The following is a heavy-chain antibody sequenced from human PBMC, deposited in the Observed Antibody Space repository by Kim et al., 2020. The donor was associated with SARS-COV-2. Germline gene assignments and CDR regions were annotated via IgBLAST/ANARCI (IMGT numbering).Heavy chain of an antibody. D-gene: IGHD3-16*01. V-gene: IGHV4-34*01. CDR3: ARGVPGSAIVTSNHYSLDV. Sequence: SETLSLTCAVDRGSFSGYSWCWIRQSPGKGLEWIGEINYSGSPNYNPSLGSRVTISADKSRKQFSLRVTSVTAADTAVYYCARGVPGSAIVTSNHYSLDV. J-gene: IGHJ6*03. CDR2: INYSGSP. CDR1: RGSFSGYS.